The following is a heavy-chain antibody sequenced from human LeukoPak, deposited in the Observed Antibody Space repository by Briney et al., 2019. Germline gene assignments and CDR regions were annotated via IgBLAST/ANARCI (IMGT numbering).Heavy chain of an antibody. J-gene: IGHJ6*02. D-gene: IGHD2-2*01. CDR3: VRWDLRYCSDPSCYIDHYGMDV. CDR1: GNYW. V-gene: IGHV3-74*01. CDR2: INSDGSWT. Sequence: GGSLRLSCAASGNYWMHWVRQAPGKGLVWVSHINSDGSWTSYADSVKGRFTISRDNAKNSLYLQTNSLRVEDTAVYYCVRWDLRYCSDPSCYIDHYGMDVWGQGTTVTVSS.